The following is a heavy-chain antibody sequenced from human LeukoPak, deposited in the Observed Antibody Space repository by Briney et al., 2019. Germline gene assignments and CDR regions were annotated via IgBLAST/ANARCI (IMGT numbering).Heavy chain of an antibody. V-gene: IGHV5-51*01. Sequence: GESLKISCKGSGYSFTSYWIGWVRQMPGKGLEWMGIIYPGDSDTRYSPSFQGQVTISADKSISTAYLQWSSLKASDTAMYYCARHRRRYCSSTSCLAVWFDPWGQGTLVTVSS. D-gene: IGHD2-2*01. CDR2: IYPGDSDT. CDR1: GYSFTSYW. CDR3: ARHRRRYCSSTSCLAVWFDP. J-gene: IGHJ5*02.